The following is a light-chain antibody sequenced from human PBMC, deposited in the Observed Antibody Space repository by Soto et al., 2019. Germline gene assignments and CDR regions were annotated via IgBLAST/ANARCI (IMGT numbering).Light chain of an antibody. Sequence: QAVVTLEPSLTVSPGGTVTLTCASSAGAVTSGYYPNWFQQKPGQPPRALIYSTTYKHSWTPARFSGSLLGGKAALTLSGVQPEDEADYYCLLYYGGGVVFGGGTKLTVL. CDR1: AGAVTSGYY. CDR3: LLYYGGGVV. V-gene: IGLV7-43*01. J-gene: IGLJ2*01. CDR2: STT.